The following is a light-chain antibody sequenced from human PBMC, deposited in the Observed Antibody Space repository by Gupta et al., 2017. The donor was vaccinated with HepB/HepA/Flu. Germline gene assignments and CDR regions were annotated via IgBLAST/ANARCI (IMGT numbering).Light chain of an antibody. Sequence: QSALTQPASVSGSPGQSITISCTGTSSYVGGYNYVSWYQQQPGKAPKLMIYDVSNRPSGVSNRFSGSKSGNTASLTISGLQAEDEADYYCSSYTSSSTTVFGTGTKVTVL. V-gene: IGLV2-14*01. CDR1: SSYVGGYNY. CDR2: DVS. J-gene: IGLJ1*01. CDR3: SSYTSSSTTV.